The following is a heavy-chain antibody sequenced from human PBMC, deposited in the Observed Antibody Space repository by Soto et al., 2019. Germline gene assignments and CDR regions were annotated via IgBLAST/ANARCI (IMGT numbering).Heavy chain of an antibody. CDR2: ISGSGGST. CDR1: GFTFSSYA. D-gene: IGHD1-1*01. Sequence: PGGSLRLCCAASGFTFSSYAMSWVRQAPGKGLEWVSAISGSGGSTYYADSVKGRFTISRDNSKNTLYLQMNSLRAEDTAVYYCAKDRASGTYYYGRDVWGQGTTVSSP. V-gene: IGHV3-23*01. CDR3: AKDRASGTYYYGRDV. J-gene: IGHJ6*02.